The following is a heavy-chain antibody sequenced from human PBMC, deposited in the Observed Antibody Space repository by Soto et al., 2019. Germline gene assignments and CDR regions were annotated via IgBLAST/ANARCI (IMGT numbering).Heavy chain of an antibody. D-gene: IGHD3-16*02. V-gene: IGHV3-23*01. CDR3: ASSIMITFGGVILNNWFDP. CDR2: ISGSGGST. Sequence: GGSLRLSCAASGFTFSSYAMSWVRQAPGKGLEWVSAISGSGGSTYYADSVKGRFTISRDNSKNTLYLQMNSLRAEDTAVYYCASSIMITFGGVILNNWFDPWGQGTLVTVPQ. J-gene: IGHJ5*02. CDR1: GFTFSSYA.